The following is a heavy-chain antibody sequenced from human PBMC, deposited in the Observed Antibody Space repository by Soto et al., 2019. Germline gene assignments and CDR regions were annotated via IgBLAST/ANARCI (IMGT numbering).Heavy chain of an antibody. Sequence: ASVKVSCKASGYTFTSYAMHWVRQAPGQRLEWMGWINAGNGNTKYSQKFQGRVTITRDTSASTAYMELSSLRSEDTAVYYCAREAFDIRPGHYYYYMDVWGEGTTVTVSS. CDR3: AREAFDIRPGHYYYYMDV. V-gene: IGHV1-3*01. D-gene: IGHD3-16*01. CDR2: INAGNGNT. CDR1: GYTFTSYA. J-gene: IGHJ6*03.